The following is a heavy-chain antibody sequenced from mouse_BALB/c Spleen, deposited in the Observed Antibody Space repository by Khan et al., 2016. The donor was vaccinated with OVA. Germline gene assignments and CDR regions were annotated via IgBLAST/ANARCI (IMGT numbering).Heavy chain of an antibody. CDR2: VSTGGSYT. Sequence: EVQLVESGGDLVKPGGSLKLSCAASGFTFSTYGMSWVRQAPDKRLEWVATVSTGGSYTYSPDSVQGRFTISRDNAKNTLYLQMSGLRSEDTARFYCTRLAYYYDSEGFAYWGQGTLVTVSA. CDR1: GFTFSTYG. J-gene: IGHJ3*01. D-gene: IGHD1-1*01. CDR3: TRLAYYYDSEGFAY. V-gene: IGHV5-6*01.